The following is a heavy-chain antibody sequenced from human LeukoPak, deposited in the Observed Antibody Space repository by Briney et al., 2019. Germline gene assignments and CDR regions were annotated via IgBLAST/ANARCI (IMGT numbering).Heavy chain of an antibody. CDR3: ARSSGSYGHWFDP. D-gene: IGHD1-26*01. J-gene: IGHJ5*02. CDR1: GYTFTGYY. Sequence: GASVKVSCKASGYTFTGYYMHWVRQAPGQGLEWMGWISAYNGNTNYAQKLQGRVTMTTDTSTSTAYMELRSLRSDDTAVYYCARSSGSYGHWFDPWGQGTLVTVSS. CDR2: ISAYNGNT. V-gene: IGHV1-18*04.